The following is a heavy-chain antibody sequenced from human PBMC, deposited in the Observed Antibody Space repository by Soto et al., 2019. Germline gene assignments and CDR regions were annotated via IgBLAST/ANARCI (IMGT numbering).Heavy chain of an antibody. D-gene: IGHD3-3*01. CDR3: AKRPSYDFVN. CDR1: GFTFSTYA. J-gene: IGHJ4*02. Sequence: EVQLLESGGGLVQPGGSLRLSCAASGFTFSTYAMSWVRQAPGKGLEWVSSINKNGGSTFYADSVKGRFTISRDNSKDTLFLQMNSLRAEDTALYYCAKRPSYDFVNWGQGPLVTVSS. V-gene: IGHV3-23*01. CDR2: INKNGGST.